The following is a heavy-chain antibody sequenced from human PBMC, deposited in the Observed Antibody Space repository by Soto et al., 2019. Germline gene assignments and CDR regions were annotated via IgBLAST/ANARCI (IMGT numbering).Heavy chain of an antibody. CDR1: GFSLSTSGVA. D-gene: IGHD4-17*01. V-gene: IGHV2-5*01. J-gene: IGHJ3*02. Sequence: QITLKESGPTLVKPTQTLTLTCTFSGFSLSTSGVAVGWIRQPPGKALEWLALIYWNDDKRYSPSLKGRLTNAKETPKNQGGRTTTNMDPVDTATYSRAHSQGDYGHHRDAFDSWGQGTVVTVSS. CDR2: IYWNDDK. CDR3: AHSQGDYGHHRDAFDS.